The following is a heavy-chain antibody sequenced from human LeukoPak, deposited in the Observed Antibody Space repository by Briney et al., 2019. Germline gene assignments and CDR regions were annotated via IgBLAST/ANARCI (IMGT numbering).Heavy chain of an antibody. CDR2: IYYSGST. CDR3: ARRYGSGRYFDY. D-gene: IGHD3-10*01. V-gene: IGHV4-39*01. J-gene: IGHJ4*02. CDR1: GGSISSSSYY. Sequence: SETLSLTCTVSGGSISSSSYYWGWIRQPPGKGLEWIGSIYYSGSTYYNPSLKSRVTISVDTSKNQFSLKLSSVTAADTAVYYCARRYGSGRYFDYWGQGTLVTVSS.